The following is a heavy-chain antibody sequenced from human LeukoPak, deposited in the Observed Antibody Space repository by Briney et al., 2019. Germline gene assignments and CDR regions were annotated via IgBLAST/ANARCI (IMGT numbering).Heavy chain of an antibody. CDR2: IRSKAYGGTT. D-gene: IGHD6-13*01. J-gene: IGHJ4*02. CDR3: TRAGDSSWYPTAVDY. V-gene: IGHV3-49*03. Sequence: GGSLRLSCTASGFTFGDYAMSWFRQAPGRGLEWVGFIRSKAYGGTTEYAASVKGRFTISRDDSKSIAYLQMNSLKTEDTAVYYCTRAGDSSWYPTAVDYWGQGTLVTVSS. CDR1: GFTFGDYA.